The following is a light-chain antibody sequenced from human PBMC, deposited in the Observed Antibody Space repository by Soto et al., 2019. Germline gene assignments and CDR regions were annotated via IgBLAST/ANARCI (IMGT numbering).Light chain of an antibody. CDR3: AAWDDGLSGL. Sequence: QSVLTQPPSASGTPGQRVSISCSGSTSNIGRNAVLWYQQLPGRAPKLLIYGDNQRPSGVPDRFSGSKSGTSASLAISGLQSEDEADYYCAAWDDGLSGLFGGGTKVTVL. V-gene: IGLV1-44*01. CDR1: TSNIGRNA. CDR2: GDN. J-gene: IGLJ2*01.